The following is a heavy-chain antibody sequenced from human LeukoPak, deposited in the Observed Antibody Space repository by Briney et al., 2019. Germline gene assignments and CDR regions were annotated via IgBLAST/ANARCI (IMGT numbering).Heavy chain of an antibody. Sequence: SQTLSLTCNVSGGSISSGGYYWSWIRPHPGKGLEWIGYIYYSGSTYYNPSLKSRVTISVDTSKNQFSLKLSSVTAADTAVYYCASGLYYDILTGPAFDIWGQGTMVTVSS. V-gene: IGHV4-31*03. D-gene: IGHD3-9*01. CDR1: GGSISSGGYY. CDR3: ASGLYYDILTGPAFDI. CDR2: IYYSGST. J-gene: IGHJ3*02.